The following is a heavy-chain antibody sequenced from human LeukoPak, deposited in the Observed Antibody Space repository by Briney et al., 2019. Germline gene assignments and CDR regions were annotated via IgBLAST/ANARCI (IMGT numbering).Heavy chain of an antibody. D-gene: IGHD3-22*01. CDR1: GFTFVDYA. J-gene: IGHJ4*02. CDR2: IRSKAYGGTT. Sequence: GGSLRLSCTASGFTFVDYAMSWVRQAPGKGLEWVGFIRSKAYGGTTEYAASVKGRFTISRDDSKSIAYLQMNSLKTEDTAVYYCTRGRYYDSSGYSYVEYWGQGTLVTVSS. V-gene: IGHV3-49*04. CDR3: TRGRYYDSSGYSYVEY.